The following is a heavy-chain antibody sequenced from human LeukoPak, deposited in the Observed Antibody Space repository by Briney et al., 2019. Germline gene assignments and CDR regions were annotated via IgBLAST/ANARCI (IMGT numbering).Heavy chain of an antibody. Sequence: SETLSLTCAVYGGSFSGYYWSWIRQPPGKGPEWIGEINHSGSTNYNPSLKSRVTISVDTSKNQFSLKLSSVTAADTAVYYCARGDSSGHPAFDYWGQGTLVTVSS. D-gene: IGHD3-22*01. CDR1: GGSFSGYY. V-gene: IGHV4-34*01. CDR2: INHSGST. J-gene: IGHJ4*02. CDR3: ARGDSSGHPAFDY.